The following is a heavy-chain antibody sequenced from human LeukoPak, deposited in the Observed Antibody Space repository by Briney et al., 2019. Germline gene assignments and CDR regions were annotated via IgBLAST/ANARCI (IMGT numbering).Heavy chain of an antibody. Sequence: PGGSLRLSCAASGFTVSSNYMSWVRQAPGKGLEWVSVIYSGGSTYYADSVKGRFTISRDNSKNTLYLQMNSLRAEDTAVYYCANPATAHMTTVDYWGQGTLVTVSS. CDR2: IYSGGST. CDR1: GFTVSSNY. V-gene: IGHV3-53*01. CDR3: ANPATAHMTTVDY. J-gene: IGHJ4*02. D-gene: IGHD4-17*01.